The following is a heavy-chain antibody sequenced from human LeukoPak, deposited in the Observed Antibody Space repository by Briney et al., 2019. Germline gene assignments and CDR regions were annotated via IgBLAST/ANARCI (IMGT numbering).Heavy chain of an antibody. J-gene: IGHJ4*02. CDR1: GYTFTDYY. CDR2: VNPSSGDT. Sequence: ASVKVSCKASGYTFTDYYIHWVRQAPGQGLEWMGWVNPSSGDTDYAQKFQVSVTVTRDTSISTAYMELTSLKSDDTAIYYCARGGIAARPFDCWGPGTLVTVSS. CDR3: ARGGIAARPFDC. V-gene: IGHV1-2*02. D-gene: IGHD6-6*01.